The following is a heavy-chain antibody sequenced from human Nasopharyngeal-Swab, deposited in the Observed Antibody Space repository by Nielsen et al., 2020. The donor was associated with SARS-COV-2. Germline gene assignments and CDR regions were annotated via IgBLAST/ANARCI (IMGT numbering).Heavy chain of an antibody. CDR3: ARDKSTIFGVVIIDYYYYMDV. D-gene: IGHD3-3*01. V-gene: IGHV3-48*01. J-gene: IGHJ6*03. CDR1: GFTFSSSS. CDR2: ISSSSSTI. Sequence: GGSLRLSCAASGFTFSSSSMNWVRQAPGKGLEWVSYISSSSSTIYYADSVKGRFTISRDNAKNSLYLQMNSLRAEDTAVYYCARDKSTIFGVVIIDYYYYMDVWGKGTTVTVSS.